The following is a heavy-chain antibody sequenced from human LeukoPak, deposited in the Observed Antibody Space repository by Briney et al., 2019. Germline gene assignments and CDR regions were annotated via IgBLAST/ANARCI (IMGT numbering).Heavy chain of an antibody. Sequence: SETLSLTCAVYGGSFSGYYWSWIRQPPGKGLEWIGEINHSGSTNCNPSLKSRVTISVDTSKNQFSPKLSSVTAADTAVYYCARGLIVVVPAAVFDYWGQGTLVTVSS. CDR2: INHSGST. CDR1: GGSFSGYY. J-gene: IGHJ4*02. D-gene: IGHD2-2*01. V-gene: IGHV4-34*01. CDR3: ARGLIVVVPAAVFDY.